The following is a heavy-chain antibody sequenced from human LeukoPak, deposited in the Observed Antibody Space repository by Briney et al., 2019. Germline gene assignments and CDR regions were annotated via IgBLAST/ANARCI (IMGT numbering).Heavy chain of an antibody. CDR2: INTNTGNP. D-gene: IGHD3-10*01. CDR3: ANIYGSGGY. J-gene: IGHJ4*02. CDR1: GYTFTNYG. Sequence: ASVKVSCKASGYTFTNYGINWVRQAPGQGLEWMGWINTNTGNPTYAQGFTGRFVFSLDTSVNTAYLQISSLKAEDAAVYYCANIYGSGGYWGQGTLVTVSS. V-gene: IGHV7-4-1*02.